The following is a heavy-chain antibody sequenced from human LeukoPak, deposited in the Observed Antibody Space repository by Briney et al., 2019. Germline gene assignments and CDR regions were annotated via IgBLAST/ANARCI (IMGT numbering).Heavy chain of an antibody. CDR2: INHSGST. CDR1: GFTFSGYY. V-gene: IGHV4-34*01. Sequence: GSLRISCAASGFTFSGYYWSWIRQPPGKGLEWIGEINHSGSTNYNPSLKSRVTISVDTSKNQFSLKLSSVTAADTAVYYCASIPPGIAVAAIDYWGQGILVTVSS. D-gene: IGHD6-19*01. CDR3: ASIPPGIAVAAIDY. J-gene: IGHJ4*02.